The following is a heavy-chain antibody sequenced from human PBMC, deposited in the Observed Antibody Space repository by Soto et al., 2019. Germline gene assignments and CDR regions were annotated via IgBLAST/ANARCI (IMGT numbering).Heavy chain of an antibody. CDR1: GFTFSSHA. Sequence: PGGSLRLSCAVSGFTFSSHAMSWVRQAPGEGLEWVSGISGTGGSTYYADSVKGRFTISRDNSKNTLYLQMNSLRAEDTAVYYCAKDTRLAAVFDYWGQGTLVTVSS. D-gene: IGHD2-15*01. CDR2: ISGTGGST. CDR3: AKDTRLAAVFDY. V-gene: IGHV3-23*01. J-gene: IGHJ4*02.